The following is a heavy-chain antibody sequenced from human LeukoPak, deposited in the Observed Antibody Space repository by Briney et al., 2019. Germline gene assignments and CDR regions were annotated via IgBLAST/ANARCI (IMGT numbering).Heavy chain of an antibody. V-gene: IGHV3-43*01. CDR3: AKDAYSGYFYGYYFDY. CDR1: GFTFDDYT. J-gene: IGHJ4*02. CDR2: ISWDGDIT. Sequence: GGSLRFSCAASGFTFDDYTMHWVRQAPGKGLEWVSLISWDGDITYYADSVKGRFTISRDNSKNSLYLQMNSLRTEDTALYYCAKDAYSGYFYGYYFDYPGEGTLVTVSS. D-gene: IGHD5-12*01.